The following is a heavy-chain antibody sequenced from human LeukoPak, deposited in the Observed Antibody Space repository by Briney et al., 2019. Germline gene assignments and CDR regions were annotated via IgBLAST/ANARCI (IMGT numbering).Heavy chain of an antibody. CDR3: ARYLEWLSGGRWFDP. D-gene: IGHD3-3*01. V-gene: IGHV4-30-4*01. Sequence: PSQTLSLTCTVSGGSISSGDYYWSWIRRPPGKGLEWIGYIYYSGSTYYNPSLKSRVTISVDTSKNQFSLKLSSVTAADTAVYYCARYLEWLSGGRWFDPWGQGTLVTVSS. J-gene: IGHJ5*02. CDR2: IYYSGST. CDR1: GGSISSGDYY.